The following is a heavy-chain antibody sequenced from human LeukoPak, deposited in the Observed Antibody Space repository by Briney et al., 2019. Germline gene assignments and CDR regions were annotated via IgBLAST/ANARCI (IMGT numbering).Heavy chain of an antibody. CDR1: GFTSTNAW. CDR3: ATFPSP. CDR2: IKSKTDGGTT. V-gene: IGHV3-15*01. J-gene: IGHJ5*02. Sequence: GGSLRLSCGASGFTSTNAWMTWVRQAPGKGLEWVGRIKSKTDGGTTEYAATVKGRFTISRDDSKNTLFLQMDSLKTEDTAVYYCATFPSPWGQGTLVTVSS.